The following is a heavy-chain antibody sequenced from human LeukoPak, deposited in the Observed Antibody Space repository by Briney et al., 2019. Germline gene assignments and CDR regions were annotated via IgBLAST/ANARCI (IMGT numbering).Heavy chain of an antibody. CDR3: AKDLRSAYTYGQDFDY. V-gene: IGHV3-30*02. CDR2: IRYDVSNK. J-gene: IGHJ4*02. Sequence: GGSLRLSCAASGFTFSSYGIHWVRQAPGKGLEWVAFIRYDVSNKYYADSVKGRFTISRDYSKNTLYLQMNGLRADDTAVYYCAKDLRSAYTYGQDFDYWGQGTLVTVSS. D-gene: IGHD5-18*01. CDR1: GFTFSSYG.